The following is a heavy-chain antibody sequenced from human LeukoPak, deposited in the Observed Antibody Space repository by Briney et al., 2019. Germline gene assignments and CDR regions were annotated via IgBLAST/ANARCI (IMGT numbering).Heavy chain of an antibody. Sequence: ASVKVSCKASGYTFTGYYMHWVRQAPGQGLEWMGWINPNSGGTNYAQKFQGRVTMTRDTSISTAYMELSRLRSDDTAVCYCARDRNSRGYSGYDCSSCMGDPNWFDPWGQGTLVTVSS. J-gene: IGHJ5*02. CDR3: ARDRNSRGYSGYDCSSCMGDPNWFDP. V-gene: IGHV1-2*02. D-gene: IGHD5-12*01. CDR1: GYTFTGYY. CDR2: INPNSGGT.